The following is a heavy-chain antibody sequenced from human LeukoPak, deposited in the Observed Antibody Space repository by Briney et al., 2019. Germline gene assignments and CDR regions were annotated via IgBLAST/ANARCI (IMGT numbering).Heavy chain of an antibody. Sequence: QTGGSLRLSCAASGFTFDDYAMHWVRQAPGKGLEWVSGISWNSGSIGYADSVKGRFTISRDNAKNSLYLQMNSLRAEDTALYYCAKDSDYGSGSFDRFDYWGQGTLVTVSS. CDR3: AKDSDYGSGSFDRFDY. D-gene: IGHD3-10*01. V-gene: IGHV3-9*01. J-gene: IGHJ4*02. CDR1: GFTFDDYA. CDR2: ISWNSGSI.